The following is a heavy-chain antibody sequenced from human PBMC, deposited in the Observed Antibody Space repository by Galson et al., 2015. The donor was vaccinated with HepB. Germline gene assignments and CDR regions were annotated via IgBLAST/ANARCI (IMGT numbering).Heavy chain of an antibody. CDR1: GFTFSSYG. CDR2: IWYDGSNK. Sequence: PRLSCAASGFTFSSYGMHWVRQAPGKGLEWVAVIWYDGSNKYYADSVKGRFTISRDNSKNTLYLQMNSLRAEDTAVYYCARDRENYGGNSDFDYWGQGTLVTVSS. J-gene: IGHJ4*02. D-gene: IGHD4-23*01. CDR3: ARDRENYGGNSDFDY. V-gene: IGHV3-33*01.